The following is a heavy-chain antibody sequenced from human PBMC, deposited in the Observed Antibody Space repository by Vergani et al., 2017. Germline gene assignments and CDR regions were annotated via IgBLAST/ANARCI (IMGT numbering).Heavy chain of an antibody. CDR1: GYTFTSYG. D-gene: IGHD3-10*01. J-gene: IGHJ5*02. V-gene: IGHV1-18*01. CDR3: ARVTMVRGGDHRRWFDP. Sequence: QVQLVQSGAEVKKPGASVKVSCKASGYTFTSYGISWVRKAPGQGLEWMGWISAYNGNTNYAQKLQGRVTMTTDTSTSTAYMELRSLRSDDTAVYYCARVTMVRGGDHRRWFDPWGQGTLVTVSS. CDR2: ISAYNGNT.